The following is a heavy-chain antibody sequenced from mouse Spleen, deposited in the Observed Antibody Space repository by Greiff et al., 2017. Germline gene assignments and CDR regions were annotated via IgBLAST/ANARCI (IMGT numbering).Heavy chain of an antibody. Sequence: VQLKESGPGLVKPSQSLSLTCSVTGYSITSGYYWNWIRQFPGNKLEWMGYISYDGSNNYNPSLKNRISITRDTSKNQFFLKLNSVTTEDTATYYCARDGGLRRGFAYWGQGTLVTVSA. V-gene: IGHV3-6*01. CDR3: ARDGGLRRGFAY. J-gene: IGHJ3*01. CDR2: ISYDGSN. CDR1: GYSITSGYY. D-gene: IGHD2-4*01.